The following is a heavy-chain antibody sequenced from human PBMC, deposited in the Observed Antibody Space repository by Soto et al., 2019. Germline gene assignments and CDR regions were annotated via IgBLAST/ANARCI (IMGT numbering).Heavy chain of an antibody. CDR3: TSIAAPGTTHFDF. V-gene: IGHV4-39*01. CDR2: IYYSGNT. CDR1: GGSIGSSSYY. J-gene: IGHJ4*02. Sequence: SETLSLTCTVSGGSIGSSSYYWGWIRQSPGKGLEWIGNIYYSGNTFYNPSLQSRVAISVDTSKNQFYLHLSSVTAADTAIFYCTSIAAPGTTHFDFWGQGTLVTVSS. D-gene: IGHD6-13*01.